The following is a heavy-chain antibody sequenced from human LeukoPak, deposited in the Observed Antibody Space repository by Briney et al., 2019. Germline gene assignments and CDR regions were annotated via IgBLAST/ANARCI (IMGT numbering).Heavy chain of an antibody. J-gene: IGHJ6*04. Sequence: GGSLRLSCAASGFTFSSYGMHWVRQAPGKGLEWVAVISYDGSNKYYADSVKGRFTISRDNSKNTLYLQMNSLRAEDTAVYYCARAILGAPLYYYGMDVWGKGTTVTVSS. CDR3: ARAILGAPLYYYGMDV. D-gene: IGHD1-26*01. CDR1: GFTFSSYG. V-gene: IGHV3-30*03. CDR2: ISYDGSNK.